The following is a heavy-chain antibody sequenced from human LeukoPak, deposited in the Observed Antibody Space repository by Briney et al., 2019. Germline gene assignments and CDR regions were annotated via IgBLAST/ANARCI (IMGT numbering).Heavy chain of an antibody. V-gene: IGHV3-53*01. J-gene: IGHJ4*02. CDR2: ISSGGST. Sequence: GSLRLSCAASGFTFSSYAMSWVRQGPGKGLEWVSVISSGGSTYYADSVKGRFTISRDNSENTVYVQMNSLRAEDTAVYYCARVYNWNELDYWGQGTLVTVSS. CDR1: GFTFSSYA. D-gene: IGHD1-20*01. CDR3: ARVYNWNELDY.